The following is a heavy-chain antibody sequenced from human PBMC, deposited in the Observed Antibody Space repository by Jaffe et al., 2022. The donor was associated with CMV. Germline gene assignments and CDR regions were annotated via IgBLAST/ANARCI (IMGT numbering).Heavy chain of an antibody. CDR2: IYSGGST. CDR3: ARVSSSGWYNRYYGMDV. V-gene: IGHV3-53*01. Sequence: EVQLVESGGGLIQPGGSLRLSCAASGFTVSSNYMSWVRQAPGKGLEWVSVIYSGGSTYYADSVKGRFTISRDNSKNTLYLQMNSLRAEDTAVYYCARVSSSGWYNRYYGMDVWGQGTTVTVSS. CDR1: GFTVSSNY. J-gene: IGHJ6*02. D-gene: IGHD6-19*01.